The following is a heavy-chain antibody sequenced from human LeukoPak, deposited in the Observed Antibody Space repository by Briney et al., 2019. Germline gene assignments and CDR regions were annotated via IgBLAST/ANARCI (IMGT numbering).Heavy chain of an antibody. CDR2: ISAYNGNT. CDR3: ARDRVLWFGELSIPFGY. D-gene: IGHD3-10*01. Sequence: ASVKVSCKASGYTFTSYGISWMRQAPGQGLEWMGWISAYNGNTNYAQKLQGRVTMTTDTSTSTAYMELRSLRSDDTAVYYCARDRVLWFGELSIPFGYWGQGTLVTVSS. CDR1: GYTFTSYG. V-gene: IGHV1-18*01. J-gene: IGHJ4*02.